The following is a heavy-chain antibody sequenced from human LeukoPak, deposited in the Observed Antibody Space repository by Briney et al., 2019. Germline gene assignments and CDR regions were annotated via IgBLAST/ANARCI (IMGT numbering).Heavy chain of an antibody. CDR2: VYQSGTT. CDR3: ARIFIRNGYSSYFDC. J-gene: IGHJ4*02. Sequence: SETLSLTCTVSGFSISSGHYWGWVRQPPGAGLEWIGSVYQSGTTYYNPSLKSRVTTSVDMSKNQFSLRLRPVTTADTAVYYCARIFIRNGYSSYFDCWGQGTLVTVSS. CDR1: GFSISSGHY. D-gene: IGHD5-18*01. V-gene: IGHV4-38-2*02.